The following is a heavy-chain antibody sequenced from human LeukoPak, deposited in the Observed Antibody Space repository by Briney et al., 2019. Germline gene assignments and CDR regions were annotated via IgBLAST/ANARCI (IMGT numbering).Heavy chain of an antibody. V-gene: IGHV4-59*01. J-gene: IGHJ3*02. CDR1: GGSISSYY. D-gene: IGHD3-22*01. CDR2: IYYSGST. Sequence: SETLSLTCTVSGGSISSYYWSWIRQPPGKGLEWIGDIYYSGSTNYNPSLKSRVTISVDTSKNQFSLKLSSVTAADTAVYYCAREGSYDSSGYYRDDAFDIWGQGTMVTVSS. CDR3: AREGSYDSSGYYRDDAFDI.